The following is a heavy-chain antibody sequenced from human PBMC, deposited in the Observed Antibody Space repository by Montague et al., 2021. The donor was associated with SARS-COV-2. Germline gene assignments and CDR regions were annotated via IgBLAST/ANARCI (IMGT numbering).Heavy chain of an antibody. CDR1: GGSISSYY. CDR2: IYYSGST. D-gene: IGHD3-22*01. V-gene: IGHV4-39*01. CDR3: ARQSPVTMIVVVISGRFDY. J-gene: IGHJ4*02. Sequence: SETLSLTCTVSGGSISSYYWGWIRQPPGKGLEWIGSIYYSGSTYXNPSLKSRVTISVDTSKNQFSLKLSSVTAADTAVYYCARQSPVTMIVVVISGRFDYWGQGALVTVSS.